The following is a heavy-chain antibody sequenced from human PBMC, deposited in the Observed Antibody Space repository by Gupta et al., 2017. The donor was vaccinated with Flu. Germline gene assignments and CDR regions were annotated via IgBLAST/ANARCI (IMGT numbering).Heavy chain of an antibody. D-gene: IGHD2-2*01. Sequence: QLQLQESGPGLVKPLETLSLTSSVSGGSISSRSYYWGWIRQPPGKGLEWIGTIYYRWRTYYNPSVKSRVTISSVTSKNQFSLKRTCVTAADTAVYYCGRHFCNTASCYKYYYFGIDVWGQGTTATVS. CDR2: IYYRWRT. CDR3: GRHFCNTASCYKYYYFGIDV. V-gene: IGHV4-39*01. CDR1: GGSISSRSYY. J-gene: IGHJ6*02.